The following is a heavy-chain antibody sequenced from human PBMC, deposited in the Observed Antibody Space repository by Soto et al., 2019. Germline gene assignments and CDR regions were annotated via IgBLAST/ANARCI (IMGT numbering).Heavy chain of an antibody. CDR2: INHSGST. J-gene: IGHJ6*03. CDR1: GGSFSGYY. D-gene: IGHD2-15*01. V-gene: IGHV4-34*01. Sequence: SETMSLTCAVYGGSFSGYYWSWIRQPPGKGLEWIGEINHSGSTKYNPSLKSRVTISVDTSKNQFSLKLSSVTAADTAVYYCATLVVAATSGSYYYYYMDVWGKGTTVTVSS. CDR3: ATLVVAATSGSYYYYYMDV.